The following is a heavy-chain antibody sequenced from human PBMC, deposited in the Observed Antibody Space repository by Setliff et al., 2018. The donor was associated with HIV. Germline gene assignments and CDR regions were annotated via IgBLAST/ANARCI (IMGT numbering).Heavy chain of an antibody. CDR2: IGGSGDST. J-gene: IGHJ4*02. D-gene: IGHD6-13*01. V-gene: IGHV3-23*01. CDR3: ARGVAAAGTDY. CDR1: GFTFSDYA. Sequence: GGSLRLSCAASGFTFSDYAMSWVRQAPGKGLEWVSTIGGSGDSTYYADSVKGRFTISRDNAKSSLYLQMNSLRAEDTAVYYCARGVAAAGTDYWGQGTLVTVSS.